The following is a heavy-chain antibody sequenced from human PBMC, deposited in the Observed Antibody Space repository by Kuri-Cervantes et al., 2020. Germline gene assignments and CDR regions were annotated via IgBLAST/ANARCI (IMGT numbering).Heavy chain of an antibody. J-gene: IGHJ4*02. D-gene: IGHD3-10*01. CDR2: TYYNSKWYN. CDR1: GDSVSSNSAA. CDR3: ALNHYGSGGYYSSFDY. V-gene: IGHV6-1*01. Sequence: SETLSLTCVISGDSVSSNSAAWNWIRQSPSRGLEWLGRTYYNSKWYNDYAVSVKSRITINPDTSKNQFSLQLNSVTPEDTAVYYCALNHYGSGGYYSSFDYRGQGILVTVSS.